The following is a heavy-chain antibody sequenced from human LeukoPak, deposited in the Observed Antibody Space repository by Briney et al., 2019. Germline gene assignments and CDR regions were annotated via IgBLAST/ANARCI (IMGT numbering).Heavy chain of an antibody. CDR1: GGSISSSSYY. J-gene: IGHJ6*03. CDR3: ARGGYGSGSYGVYYMDV. V-gene: IGHV4-39*07. Sequence: SETLSLTCTVSGGSISSSSYYWGWIRQPPGKGLEWIGSIYYSGSTNYNPSLESRVTISIDMSKNQFSLDLSSVTAADTAVYYCARGGYGSGSYGVYYMDVWGKGTTVTVSS. D-gene: IGHD3-10*01. CDR2: IYYSGST.